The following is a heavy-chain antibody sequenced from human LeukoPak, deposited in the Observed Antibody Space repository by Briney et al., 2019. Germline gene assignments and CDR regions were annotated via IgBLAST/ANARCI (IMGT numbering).Heavy chain of an antibody. CDR1: GFTFSDYY. CDR3: ARVAPRAYYGSGNYDTYYFDF. J-gene: IGHJ4*02. V-gene: IGHV3-11*01. D-gene: IGHD3-10*01. Sequence: GGSLRLSCSASGFTFSDYYMGWIRQTPGKGLEWVSLLSSSRSMIDYADSVKGRFTISRDNAKNLLYLQMNSLRGEDTAVYYCARVAPRAYYGSGNYDTYYFDFWGQGTLVTVSS. CDR2: LSSSRSMI.